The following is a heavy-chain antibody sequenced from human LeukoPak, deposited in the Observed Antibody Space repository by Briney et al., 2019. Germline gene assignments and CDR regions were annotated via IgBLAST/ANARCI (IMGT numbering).Heavy chain of an antibody. Sequence: PSETLSLTCTVSGGSISSSSYYWSWIRQPPGTGLEWIGYIYYGGSTTYNPSLKSRVTISVDTSKNQFSLKLSSVTAADTAVYYCAKMSRNSWYSSRFDPWGQGTLVTVSS. D-gene: IGHD6-13*01. CDR2: IYYGGST. CDR1: GGSISSSSYY. J-gene: IGHJ5*02. CDR3: AKMSRNSWYSSRFDP. V-gene: IGHV4-61*01.